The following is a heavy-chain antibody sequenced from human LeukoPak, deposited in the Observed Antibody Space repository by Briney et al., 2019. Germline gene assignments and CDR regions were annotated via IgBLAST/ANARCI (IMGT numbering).Heavy chain of an antibody. V-gene: IGHV3-9*01. CDR2: IAWNSGKT. Sequence: PGRSLRLSCAASGFTFDNYAMHWLRHAPGKGLEWVSGIAWNSGKTVFADSVKGRFTIYRDNAENSLYLQMNSLTPEDTAFYFWAKDMNSYGSGSSYNPWGPFDSWGQGTLVTVSS. D-gene: IGHD3-10*01. CDR3: AKDMNSYGSGSSYNPWGPFDS. J-gene: IGHJ4*02. CDR1: GFTFDNYA.